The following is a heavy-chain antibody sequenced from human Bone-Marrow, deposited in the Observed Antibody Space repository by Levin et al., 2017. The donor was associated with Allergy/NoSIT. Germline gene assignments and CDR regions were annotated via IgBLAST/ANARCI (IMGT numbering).Heavy chain of an antibody. Sequence: GGSLRLSCAASGFTFKDVWMNWVRQAPGKGLEWVARIKRDIEGGATDYVAPVKGRFTISRDDSENTVYLQMSSLKTEDTGVYYCAAGAGMTDTDYWGQGTLVTVSS. CDR2: IKRDIEGGAT. D-gene: IGHD1-26*01. CDR1: GFTFKDVW. V-gene: IGHV3-15*01. J-gene: IGHJ4*02. CDR3: AAGAGMTDTDY.